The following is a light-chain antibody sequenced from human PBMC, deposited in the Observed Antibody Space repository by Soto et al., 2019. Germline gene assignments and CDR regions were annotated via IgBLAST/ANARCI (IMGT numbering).Light chain of an antibody. CDR2: KAS. Sequence: DIQMTQSPSTPSGSVGDRVTLTCPASQTISSWLAWYQQKPGKAPKLLIYKASTLKSGVPSRFSGSGSGTEFTLTISSLQPDDFATYYCQHYNSYSEAFGQGTKVDIK. V-gene: IGKV1-5*03. CDR3: QHYNSYSEA. CDR1: QTISSW. J-gene: IGKJ1*01.